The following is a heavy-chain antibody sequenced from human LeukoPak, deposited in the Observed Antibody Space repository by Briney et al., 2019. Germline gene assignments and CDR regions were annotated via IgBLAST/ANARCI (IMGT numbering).Heavy chain of an antibody. CDR2: IKSKTDGGTT. V-gene: IGHV3-15*01. D-gene: IGHD3-22*01. Sequence: GGSLRLSCAASGFTFSSYAMSWVRQAPGKGLEWVGRIKSKTDGGTTDYAAPVKGRFTISRDDSKNTLYLQMNSLRAEDTAVYYCARDHNPNYYDSSGYYNWGQGTLVTVSS. CDR1: GFTFSSYA. J-gene: IGHJ4*02. CDR3: ARDHNPNYYDSSGYYN.